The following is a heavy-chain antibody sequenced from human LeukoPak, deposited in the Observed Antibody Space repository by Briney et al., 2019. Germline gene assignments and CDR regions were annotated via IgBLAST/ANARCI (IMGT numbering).Heavy chain of an antibody. CDR2: IYYGGST. Sequence: SQALSLTCTVSGGSISSGGYYWSWIRQHPGKGLEWIGYIYYGGSTYYNPSLKSRVTISVDTSKNQFSLKLSSVTAADTAVYYCARVRYYDILTGYLVFDYWGQGTLVTVSS. CDR1: GGSISSGGYY. J-gene: IGHJ4*02. V-gene: IGHV4-31*03. CDR3: ARVRYYDILTGYLVFDY. D-gene: IGHD3-9*01.